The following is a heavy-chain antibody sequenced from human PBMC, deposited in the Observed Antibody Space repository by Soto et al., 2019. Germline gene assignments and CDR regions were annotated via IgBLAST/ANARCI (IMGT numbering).Heavy chain of an antibody. CDR2: IYYSGST. D-gene: IGHD4-17*01. J-gene: IGHJ4*02. Sequence: QVQLQESGPGLVKPSETLSLTCTVSGGSISSYYWSWIRQPPGKGLEWIGDIYYSGSTNYNPSLTSRVTISVDTSKNQFSMKRSSVTAADTAVYYCARLGHDYGDYPLLPYYFDYWGQGTLVTVSS. CDR3: ARLGHDYGDYPLLPYYFDY. V-gene: IGHV4-59*08. CDR1: GGSISSYY.